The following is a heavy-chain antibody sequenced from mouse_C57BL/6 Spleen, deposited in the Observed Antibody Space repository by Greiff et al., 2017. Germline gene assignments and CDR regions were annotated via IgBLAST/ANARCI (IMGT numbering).Heavy chain of an antibody. V-gene: IGHV2-2*01. D-gene: IGHD2-4*01. CDR1: GFSLTSYG. CDR2: IWSGGST. CDR3: ARTGSSRDYDGSWFAY. J-gene: IGHJ3*01. Sequence: QVQLKQSGPGLVQPSQSLSITCTVSGFSLTSYGVHWVRQSPGKGLEWLGVIWSGGSTDYNAAFISRLSISKDNSMSRVFFKMNSLQADDTARYYCARTGSSRDYDGSWFAYWGQGTLVTVSA.